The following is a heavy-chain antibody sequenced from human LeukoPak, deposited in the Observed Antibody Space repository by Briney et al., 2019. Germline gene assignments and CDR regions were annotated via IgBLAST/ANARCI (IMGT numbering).Heavy chain of an antibody. D-gene: IGHD3-22*01. CDR1: GGSISSFF. CDR2: IDYSGST. J-gene: IGHJ5*02. V-gene: IGHV4-59*08. Sequence: TSETLSLTCTVSGGSISSFFWSWIRQPPGKGLEWLGCIDYSGSTQYNPSLKSRVTISVDTSKQQFSLKLSSVTAADTAVYYCARRIHSSGPMWFDPWGQGTLVTVSS. CDR3: ARRIHSSGPMWFDP.